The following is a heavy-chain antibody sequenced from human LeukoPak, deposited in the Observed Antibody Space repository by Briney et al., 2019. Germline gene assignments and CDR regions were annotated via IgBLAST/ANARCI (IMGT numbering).Heavy chain of an antibody. V-gene: IGHV1-2*02. D-gene: IGHD2-15*01. CDR1: GYTFTACY. J-gene: IGHJ4*02. Sequence: ASVKVSCKASGYTFTACYMHRGRQAPGQGREWMGWINPNSGGTNYAQKFQGRVTMTRDTSISTAYMELSRLRSDDTAVYYCARGLTRYCSGGSCDTRNGYSGYWGQGTLVTVSS. CDR3: ARGLTRYCSGGSCDTRNGYSGY. CDR2: INPNSGGT.